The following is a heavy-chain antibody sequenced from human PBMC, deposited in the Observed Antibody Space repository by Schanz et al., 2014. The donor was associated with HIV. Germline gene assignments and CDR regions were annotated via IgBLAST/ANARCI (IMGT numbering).Heavy chain of an antibody. CDR3: ARDFNIGDQYYFDH. V-gene: IGHV1-46*04. CDR2: INPSGAGT. Sequence: QVQLVQSGAEVKKPGASVKVSCKASGYTFSSYDINWVRQATGQGLEWMGMINPSGAGTTYARKLQGRVTMTRDTSTSTVYMHLSSLRSDDTAVYFCARDFNIGDQYYFDHWGQGTLVTVSS. CDR1: GYTFSSYD. D-gene: IGHD2-21*02. J-gene: IGHJ4*02.